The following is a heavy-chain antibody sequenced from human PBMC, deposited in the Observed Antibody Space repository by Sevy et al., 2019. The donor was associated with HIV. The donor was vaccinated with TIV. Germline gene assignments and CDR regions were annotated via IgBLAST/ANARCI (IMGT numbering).Heavy chain of an antibody. J-gene: IGHJ5*02. CDR1: GGSITNATYH. CDR2: VSYIGTT. D-gene: IGHD2-15*01. CDR3: AKHVGFFDP. Sequence: SETLSLSCTVSGGSITNATYHWDWIRQPPGKGLEWIGSVSYIGTTFYNPSLKSRVTMSVDTSKNQFSLRLSSVTAADTAVYYCAKHVGFFDPWGRGTLVTVSS. V-gene: IGHV4-39*01.